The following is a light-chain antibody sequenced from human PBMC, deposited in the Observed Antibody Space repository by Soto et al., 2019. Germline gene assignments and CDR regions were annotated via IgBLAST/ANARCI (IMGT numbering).Light chain of an antibody. CDR2: DAS. CDR3: QQYNSYSPYT. J-gene: IGKJ2*01. V-gene: IGKV1-5*01. CDR1: QSISSW. Sequence: DIQMTQSPSTLSASVGDRVTITCRASQSISSWLAWYQQKPGKAPKLLIYDASSLESGVPSRFSGSGSGTKFPLHLQRLQPDDFATYYCQQYNSYSPYTFGQGTKLEIK.